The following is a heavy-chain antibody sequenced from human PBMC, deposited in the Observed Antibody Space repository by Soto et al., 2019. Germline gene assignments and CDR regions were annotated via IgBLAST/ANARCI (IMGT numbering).Heavy chain of an antibody. CDR3: VKIREEWFERAEYFQH. D-gene: IGHD3-3*01. V-gene: IGHV3-64D*06. Sequence: EVQLVESGGGLVQPGGSLRLSCSASGFTFSSYAMHWVRQAPGKGLEYVSAISSNGGSTYYADSVKGRFTISRDNSKNTLYLQMSSLRAEDTAVYYCVKIREEWFERAEYFQHWGQGTLVTVSS. CDR2: ISSNGGST. J-gene: IGHJ1*01. CDR1: GFTFSSYA.